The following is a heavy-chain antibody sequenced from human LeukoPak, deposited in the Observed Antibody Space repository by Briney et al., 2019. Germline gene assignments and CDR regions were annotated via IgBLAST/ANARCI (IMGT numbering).Heavy chain of an antibody. CDR1: GFTFSTFA. D-gene: IGHD1-26*01. J-gene: IGHJ4*02. V-gene: IGHV3-30*04. CDR2: ISYDGRNK. CDR3: AKAPVGAYVRFDY. Sequence: PGGSLRLSCAASGFTFSTFAMNWVRQAPGKGLEWVAIISYDGRNKFYADPVKGRFTISRDNSKNTLYLQMNSLRAEDTAVYYCAKAPVGAYVRFDYWGQGTLVTVSS.